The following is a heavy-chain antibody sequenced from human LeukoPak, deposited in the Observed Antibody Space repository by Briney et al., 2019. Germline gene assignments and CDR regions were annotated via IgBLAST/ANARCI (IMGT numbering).Heavy chain of an antibody. D-gene: IGHD6-19*01. J-gene: IGHJ4*02. V-gene: IGHV3-30*18. Sequence: GGSLRLSCAASGFTFSSYAMSWVRQAPGKGLEWVAVISYDGSNKYYADSVKGRFTISRDNSKNTLYLQMNSLRAEDTAVYYCAKDATKLSSGWHDYWGQGTLVTVSS. CDR2: ISYDGSNK. CDR3: AKDATKLSSGWHDY. CDR1: GFTFSSYA.